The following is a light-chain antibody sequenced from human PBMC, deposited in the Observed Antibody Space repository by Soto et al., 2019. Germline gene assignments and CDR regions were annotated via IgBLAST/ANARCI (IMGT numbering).Light chain of an antibody. CDR1: QTIIRY. CDR3: QQSYSTLFT. CDR2: GAS. Sequence: DIPMTQSPSSLSASVGDRVTITCRASQTIIRYLNWYQQKPGRAPNLLIYGASSLQSGVPSRFSGSGSGTEFTLTISSLQPEDFATYYCQQSYSTLFTFGPGTKVEIK. J-gene: IGKJ3*01. V-gene: IGKV1-39*01.